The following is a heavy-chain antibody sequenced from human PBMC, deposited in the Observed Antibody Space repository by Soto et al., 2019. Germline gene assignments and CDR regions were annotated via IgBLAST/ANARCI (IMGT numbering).Heavy chain of an antibody. J-gene: IGHJ1*01. CDR2: IYHTGIT. CDR3: ATLPPRIVVLLTLLPT. CDR1: GGSISSSYW. D-gene: IGHD2-15*01. Sequence: SETLSLTCVVSGGSISSSYWWSWVRQSPGKGLEWIGEIYHTGITNYNPSLKSRVTISVDKSNNQFSLMLHSVTAADTAVYYCATLPPRIVVLLTLLPTWGQGTLVTVSS. V-gene: IGHV4-4*02.